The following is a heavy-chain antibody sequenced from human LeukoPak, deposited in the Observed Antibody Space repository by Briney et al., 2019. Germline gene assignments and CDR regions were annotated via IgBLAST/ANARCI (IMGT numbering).Heavy chain of an antibody. V-gene: IGHV4-59*08. J-gene: IGHJ4*02. D-gene: IGHD6-19*01. CDR1: GGSIRSYY. CDR3: ARHRGSSGWYYFDY. CDR2: IYSGSP. Sequence: SETLSLTCTVSGGSIRSYYWSWIRQPPGKGLEWIGHIYSGSPKYNPSLESRVTIPVDTSKNQFSLKLSSVPAADTAVYYCARHRGSSGWYYFDYWGQGTLVTVSS.